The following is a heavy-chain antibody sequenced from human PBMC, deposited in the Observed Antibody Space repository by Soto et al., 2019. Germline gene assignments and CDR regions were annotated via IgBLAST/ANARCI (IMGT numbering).Heavy chain of an antibody. J-gene: IGHJ4*02. V-gene: IGHV4-28*01. CDR1: GYSISSSNW. Sequence: QVQLQESGPGLVKPSDTLSLTCAVSGYSISSSNWWGWIRQPPGKGLEWIGYIYYSGTTYYNPSLKSRVTLSVDTSKNQFSLKLTSVTAVDTAVYYCGRREIQGPIDYWGQGTLVTVSS. D-gene: IGHD1-26*01. CDR3: GRREIQGPIDY. CDR2: IYYSGTT.